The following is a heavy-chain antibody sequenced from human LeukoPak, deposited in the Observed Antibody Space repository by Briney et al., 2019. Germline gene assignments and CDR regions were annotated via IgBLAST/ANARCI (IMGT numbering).Heavy chain of an antibody. J-gene: IGHJ6*02. CDR2: IYYSGST. Sequence: PSETLSLTCTVSGGSISSYYWSWIRQPPGKGLEWIGYIYYSGSTNYNPSLKSRVTISVDTSKNQFSLKLSSVTAADTAVYYCARGDGFWSGYYSGYYYYGMDVWGQGTTVTVSS. V-gene: IGHV4-59*12. CDR1: GGSISSYY. CDR3: ARGDGFWSGYYSGYYYYGMDV. D-gene: IGHD3-3*01.